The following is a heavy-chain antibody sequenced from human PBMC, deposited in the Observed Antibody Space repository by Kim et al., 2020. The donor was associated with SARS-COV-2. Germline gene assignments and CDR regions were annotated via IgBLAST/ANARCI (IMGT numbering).Heavy chain of an antibody. CDR3: AKGDYYGSGSYYYGMDV. J-gene: IGHJ6*02. V-gene: IGHV3-33*06. D-gene: IGHD3-10*01. Sequence: SVKGRFTISRDNSKNTLYLQMNSLRAEDTAVYYCAKGDYYGSGSYYYGMDVWGQGTTVTVSS.